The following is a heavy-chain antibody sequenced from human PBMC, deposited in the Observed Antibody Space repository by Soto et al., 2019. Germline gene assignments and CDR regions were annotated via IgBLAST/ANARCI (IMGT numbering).Heavy chain of an antibody. V-gene: IGHV3-7*01. CDR2: IKPDGSAK. J-gene: IGHJ4*02. CDR3: ARDPVRGDDYNFDY. D-gene: IGHD3-10*01. Sequence: EVQLVESGGGLVQPGGSLRLSCAASGFIFSTYWMTWVRQAPGKGLEWVANIKPDGSAKNYVDSVKGRFTISRANAKNSLYLQMNSPRAEDTAVYYCARDPVRGDDYNFDYWGQGTLVTVSS. CDR1: GFIFSTYW.